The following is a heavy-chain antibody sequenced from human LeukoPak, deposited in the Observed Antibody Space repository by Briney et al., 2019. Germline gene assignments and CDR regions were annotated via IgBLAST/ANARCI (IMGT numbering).Heavy chain of an antibody. CDR3: AKEGRRYDSSGSYADY. V-gene: IGHV3-9*01. J-gene: IGHJ4*02. CDR2: ISWNSGSI. D-gene: IGHD3-22*01. Sequence: GRSLRLSCAASGFTFDDYAMHWVRQAPGKGLEWVSGISWNSGSIGYADSVKGRFTISRDNAKNSLYLQMNSLRAEDTALYYCAKEGRRYDSSGSYADYWGQGTLVTVSS. CDR1: GFTFDDYA.